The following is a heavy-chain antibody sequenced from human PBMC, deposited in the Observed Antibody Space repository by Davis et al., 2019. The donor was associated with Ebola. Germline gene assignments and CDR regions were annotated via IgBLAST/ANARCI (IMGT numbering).Heavy chain of an antibody. Sequence: GESLKISCAASGFTVSSNYMSWVRQAPGKGLEWVSVIYSGGSTYYADSVKGRFTISRDNSKNTLYLQMNSLKTEDTAVYYCTSTLGALDYWGQGTLVTVSS. J-gene: IGHJ4*02. V-gene: IGHV3-66*01. D-gene: IGHD1-26*01. CDR3: TSTLGALDY. CDR1: GFTVSSNY. CDR2: IYSGGST.